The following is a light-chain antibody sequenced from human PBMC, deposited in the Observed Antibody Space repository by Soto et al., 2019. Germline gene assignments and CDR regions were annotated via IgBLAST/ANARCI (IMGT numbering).Light chain of an antibody. V-gene: IGKV3-20*01. CDR1: ESVSSYS. Sequence: EILMTQSPGTLSLSPGERGTLSCRARESVSSYSLAWYQKKPGQAPRLIIYGASSRAAGIPDRFSGSGSGTDFTLTIGGLEPQDFAVYYCQQYGSSLTWTFGQGTKVDIK. CDR3: QQYGSSLTWT. CDR2: GAS. J-gene: IGKJ1*01.